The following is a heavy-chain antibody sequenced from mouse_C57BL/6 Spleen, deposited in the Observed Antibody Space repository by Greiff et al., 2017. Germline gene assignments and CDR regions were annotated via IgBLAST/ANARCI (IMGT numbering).Heavy chain of an antibody. CDR2: ISSGSSTI. J-gene: IGHJ1*03. Sequence: EVHLVESGGGLVKPGGSLKLSCAASGFTFSDYGMHWVRQAPEKGLEWVAYISSGSSTIYYADTVKGRFTISRDNAKNTLFLQMTSLRSEDTAMYYCARRDTTADFDGWGTGTTVTVSS. D-gene: IGHD1-2*01. V-gene: IGHV5-17*01. CDR1: GFTFSDYG. CDR3: ARRDTTADFDG.